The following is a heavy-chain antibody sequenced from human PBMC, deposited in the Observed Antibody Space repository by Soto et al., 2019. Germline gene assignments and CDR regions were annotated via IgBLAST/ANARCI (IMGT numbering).Heavy chain of an antibody. V-gene: IGHV3-30*18. D-gene: IGHD4-4*01. Sequence: QVQLVESGGGVVQPGKSLRLSCATSGFTFRFYDMHWVRQAPGKGLEWLAVISRDGNNKDYGDSVKGRFTISRDNFKNTLLLQMNSVRDEDSVVYYCAKDAYTPIRTTAHDSGGLDHWGRGTLVTVSS. CDR3: AKDAYTPIRTTAHDSGGLDH. CDR2: ISRDGNNK. J-gene: IGHJ4*02. CDR1: GFTFRFYD.